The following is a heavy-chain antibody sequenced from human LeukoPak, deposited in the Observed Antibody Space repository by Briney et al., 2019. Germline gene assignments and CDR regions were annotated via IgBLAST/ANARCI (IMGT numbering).Heavy chain of an antibody. Sequence: SETLSLTCTVSGGSISSSSYYWGWIRQPPGKGLEWIGSIFHTGSTYHNPSLKSRVTISVDTSKNQFSLKLSSVTAADTAVYYCARVESRRWLHGAVGYWGQGTLVTVSS. D-gene: IGHD5-24*01. J-gene: IGHJ4*02. CDR3: ARVESRRWLHGAVGY. CDR1: GGSISSSSYY. CDR2: IFHTGST. V-gene: IGHV4-39*07.